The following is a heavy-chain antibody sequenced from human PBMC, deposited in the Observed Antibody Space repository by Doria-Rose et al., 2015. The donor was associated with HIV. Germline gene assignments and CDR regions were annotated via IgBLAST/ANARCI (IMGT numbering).Heavy chain of an antibody. CDR2: TYYTGTS. CDR3: ARMGSYRELDY. J-gene: IGHJ4*02. D-gene: IGHD3-3*01. V-gene: IGHV4-31*02. Sequence: SSRGYYWNWIRPVPGKGLESLGYTYYTGTSDYSPSLKSRLNMAVDTSKNQFSLKLSFVTVADTAVYYCARMGSYRELDYWGQGALANVSA. CDR1: SSRGYY.